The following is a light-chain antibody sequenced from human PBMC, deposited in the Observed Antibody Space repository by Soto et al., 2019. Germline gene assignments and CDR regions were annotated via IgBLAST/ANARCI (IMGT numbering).Light chain of an antibody. CDR1: QSVSSN. V-gene: IGKV3-15*01. CDR2: GAS. CDR3: QQYNNWPRT. Sequence: EIMMTQSPATLSVSPGERATISCCASQSVSSNLAWYQQKPGQAPRLLIYGASTRATGIPARFSGSGSGTEFTLTITSLQSEDFALYYCQQYNNWPRTFGQGTKVEIK. J-gene: IGKJ1*01.